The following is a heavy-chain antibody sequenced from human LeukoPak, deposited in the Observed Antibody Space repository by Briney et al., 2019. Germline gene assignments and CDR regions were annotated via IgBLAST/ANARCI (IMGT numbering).Heavy chain of an antibody. V-gene: IGHV4-4*02. CDR1: GGSISSSNW. Sequence: PSETLSLTCAVSGGSISSSNWWSWVRQPPGKGLEWIGEIYHSGSTNYNPSLKSRVTISVDKSKNQFSLKLSSVTAADTAVYYCARTYDSNPFYYYGMDVWGQGTTVTVSS. CDR2: IYHSGST. D-gene: IGHD3-22*01. CDR3: ARTYDSNPFYYYGMDV. J-gene: IGHJ6*02.